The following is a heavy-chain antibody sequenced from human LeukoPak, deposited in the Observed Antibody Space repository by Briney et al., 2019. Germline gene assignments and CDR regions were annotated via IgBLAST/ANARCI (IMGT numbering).Heavy chain of an antibody. CDR3: GYDSSGWRYFDY. V-gene: IGHV3-NL1*01. CDR1: GFTFSSYG. CDR2: IYSGGST. Sequence: PGRSLRLSCAASGFTFSSYGMHWVRQAPGKGLEWVSVIYSGGSTYYADSVKGRFTISRDNSKNTLYLQMNSLRAEDTAVYYCGYDSSGWRYFDYWGQGTLVTVSS. D-gene: IGHD3-22*01. J-gene: IGHJ4*02.